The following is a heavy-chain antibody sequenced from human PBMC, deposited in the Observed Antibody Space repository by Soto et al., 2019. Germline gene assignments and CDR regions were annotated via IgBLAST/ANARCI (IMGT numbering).Heavy chain of an antibody. J-gene: IGHJ5*02. Sequence: QVQLVQSGAEVKKPGASVKVSCKASGYTFTSYDINWVRQATGQGLEWMGWMNPNSGNTGYAQKFQSRLTMTRNTSISTAYMELSSLRSEDTAVDYCAKGRSGPFDWLSWFDPWGQGTLVTVSS. CDR1: GYTFTSYD. D-gene: IGHD3-9*01. V-gene: IGHV1-8*01. CDR2: MNPNSGNT. CDR3: AKGRSGPFDWLSWFDP.